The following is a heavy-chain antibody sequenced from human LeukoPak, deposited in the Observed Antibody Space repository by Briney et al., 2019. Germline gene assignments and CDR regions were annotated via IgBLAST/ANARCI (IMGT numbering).Heavy chain of an antibody. V-gene: IGHV1-18*01. D-gene: IGHD3-22*01. CDR2: ISAYNGNT. CDR1: GYTFTSYG. Sequence: VASVKVSCKASGYTFTSYGISWVRQAPGQGLEWMGWISAYNGNTNYAQKLQGRVTMTTDTSTSTAYMELRSLRSDDTAVYYCASAVDYYDSKFDPWGQGTLVTVSS. CDR3: ASAVDYYDSKFDP. J-gene: IGHJ5*02.